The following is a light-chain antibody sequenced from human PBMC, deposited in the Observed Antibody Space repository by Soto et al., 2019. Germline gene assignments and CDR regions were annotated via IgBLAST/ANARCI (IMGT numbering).Light chain of an antibody. CDR2: GAS. Sequence: EIVLTQSPGTLSLSPGERATLSCRTSQSVSSSYIAWYQQRPGQAPRLLIYGASKRATDIPDTFSGSGSGTDFTLTISRLEPEDFAVYYCQHYGSSPPLTFGGGTKVELK. J-gene: IGKJ4*01. CDR1: QSVSSSY. CDR3: QHYGSSPPLT. V-gene: IGKV3-20*01.